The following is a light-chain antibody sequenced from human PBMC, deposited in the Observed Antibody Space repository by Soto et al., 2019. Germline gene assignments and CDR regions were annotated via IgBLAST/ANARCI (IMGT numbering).Light chain of an antibody. CDR2: KAS. V-gene: IGKV1-5*03. CDR1: QSISSW. CDR3: QQYKTYSS. J-gene: IGKJ4*01. Sequence: DIQMTQSPSTLSASVGDKVTITCRASQSISSWLAWYQQKPGKAPNLLIYKASKLESGVPSRFSGTGFGTEFSPTISSLQPDDFATYYCQQYKTYSSFGGGTTVDIK.